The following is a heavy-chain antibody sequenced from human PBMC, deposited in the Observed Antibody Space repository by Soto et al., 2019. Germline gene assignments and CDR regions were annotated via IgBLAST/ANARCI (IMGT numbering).Heavy chain of an antibody. J-gene: IGHJ6*02. V-gene: IGHV2-70*01. CDR1: GFSLSTSGMC. Sequence: SGPALGNPTQSLTLTFTFSGFSLSTSGMCVSWNRQPPGKALEWLALIDWDDDKYYSTSLKTRLTISKDTSKNQVVLTMTNMDPVDTATYYCARILASGKGYYYYGMDVWGQGTTVTVSS. CDR2: IDWDDDK. CDR3: ARILASGKGYYYYGMDV. D-gene: IGHD6-13*01.